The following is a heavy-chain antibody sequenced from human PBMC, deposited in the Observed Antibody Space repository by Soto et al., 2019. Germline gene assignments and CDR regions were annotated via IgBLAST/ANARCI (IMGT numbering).Heavy chain of an antibody. CDR1: GFTFTSSA. D-gene: IGHD1-20*01. CDR2: IVVGSGNT. J-gene: IGHJ3*02. CDR3: AADSHNWNHFDAFDI. V-gene: IGHV1-58*01. Sequence: GASVKVSCKASGFTFTSSAVQWVRQARGQRLEWIGWIVVGSGNTNYAQKFQERVTITRDMSTSTAYMELSSLRSEDTAVYYCAADSHNWNHFDAFDIWGQGTMVTVSS.